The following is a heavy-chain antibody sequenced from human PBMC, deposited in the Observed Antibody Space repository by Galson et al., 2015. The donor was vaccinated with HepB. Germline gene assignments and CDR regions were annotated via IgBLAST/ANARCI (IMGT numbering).Heavy chain of an antibody. V-gene: IGHV1-18*04. CDR3: ARTRRTVYYDSSGYDAFDI. J-gene: IGHJ3*02. Sequence: QSGAEVKKPGASVKVSCKASGYTFTSYGISWVRQAPGQGLEWMGWISAYNGNTNYAQKLQGRVTMTTDTSTSTAYMELRSLRSDDTAVYYCARTRRTVYYDSSGYDAFDIWGQGTMVTVSS. D-gene: IGHD3-22*01. CDR1: GYTFTSYG. CDR2: ISAYNGNT.